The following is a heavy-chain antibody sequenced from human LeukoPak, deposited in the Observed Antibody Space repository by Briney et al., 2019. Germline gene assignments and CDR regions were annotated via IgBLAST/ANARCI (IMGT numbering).Heavy chain of an antibody. Sequence: GGSLRLSCAASGFTFDDYAMHWVRQAPGKGLEWVSGISWNSGSIGYTDSVKGRFTISGDNAKNSLYLQMNSLRAEDTALYYCAKDRSSSWYSASDYWGQGTLVTVSS. J-gene: IGHJ4*02. V-gene: IGHV3-9*01. D-gene: IGHD6-13*01. CDR1: GFTFDDYA. CDR3: AKDRSSSWYSASDY. CDR2: ISWNSGSI.